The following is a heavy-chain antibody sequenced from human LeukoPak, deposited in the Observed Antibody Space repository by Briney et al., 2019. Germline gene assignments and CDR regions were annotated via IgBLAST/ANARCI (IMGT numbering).Heavy chain of an antibody. J-gene: IGHJ6*02. D-gene: IGHD3-22*01. CDR1: GFTFSSYA. CDR2: ISYDGSNK. V-gene: IGHV3-30-3*01. CDR3: ARDRYYYDGSGYWGFTGNYYYYGMDV. Sequence: RAGGSLRLSCAASGFTFSSYAMHWVRQAPGKGLEWVAVISYDGSNKYYADSVKGRFTISRDNSKNTLYLQMNSLRAEDTAVYYCARDRYYYDGSGYWGFTGNYYYYGMDVWGQGTTVTVSS.